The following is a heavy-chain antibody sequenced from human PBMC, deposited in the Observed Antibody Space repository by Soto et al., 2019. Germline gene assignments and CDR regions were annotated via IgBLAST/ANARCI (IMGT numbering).Heavy chain of an antibody. V-gene: IGHV1-58*01. Sequence: ASVKVSCKASGFTFTSSAVQWVRQARGQRLEWIGWIVVGSGNTNYAQKFQERVTITRDMSTGTAYMELSSLRSEDTAVYYCAADHSLYCSSTSCYTTYYYYGMDVWGQGTTVTVSS. CDR3: AADHSLYCSSTSCYTTYYYYGMDV. CDR1: GFTFTSSA. D-gene: IGHD2-2*02. CDR2: IVVGSGNT. J-gene: IGHJ6*02.